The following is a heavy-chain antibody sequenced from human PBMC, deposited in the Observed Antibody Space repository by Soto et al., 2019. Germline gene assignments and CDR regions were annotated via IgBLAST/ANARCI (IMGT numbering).Heavy chain of an antibody. D-gene: IGHD1-26*01. Sequence: GASLKISCKGSGYAFTSHWIGWVRQMPGKGLEWMGIIYPGDSDTRYSPYCQGQVIISADKSITTAYLQWSSLKASDTAMYYCWRVGLVGATSLSNAWFDPWGQGTLVTVSS. V-gene: IGHV5-51*01. CDR3: WRVGLVGATSLSNAWFDP. CDR1: GYAFTSHW. CDR2: IYPGDSDT. J-gene: IGHJ5*02.